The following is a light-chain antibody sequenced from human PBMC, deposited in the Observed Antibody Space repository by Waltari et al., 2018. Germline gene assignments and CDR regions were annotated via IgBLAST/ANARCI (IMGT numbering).Light chain of an antibody. Sequence: DLQMTQSPSSVSASLGDRVTTTCRASQDISTWLAWYQQKPGTVPNLLIYAASNLQSGVPSRFSGSGSGTDFTLTITSLQPEDFATYYCQQTNSLLALTFGGGTKVEMK. V-gene: IGKV1-12*01. J-gene: IGKJ4*01. CDR2: AAS. CDR3: QQTNSLLALT. CDR1: QDISTW.